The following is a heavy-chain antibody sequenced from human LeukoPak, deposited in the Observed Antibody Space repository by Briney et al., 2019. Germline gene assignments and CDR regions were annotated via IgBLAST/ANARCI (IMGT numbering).Heavy chain of an antibody. Sequence: PSETLSLTCTVSGGSISSYYWSWIRQPPGKGLEWIGYIYYSGSTNYNPSLKSRVTISVDTSKNQFSLKLSSVTAADTAVYYCARQRYSSRPRAFDIWGQGTMVTVSS. CDR3: ARQRYSSRPRAFDI. J-gene: IGHJ3*02. CDR1: GGSISSYY. CDR2: IYYSGST. D-gene: IGHD6-13*01. V-gene: IGHV4-59*08.